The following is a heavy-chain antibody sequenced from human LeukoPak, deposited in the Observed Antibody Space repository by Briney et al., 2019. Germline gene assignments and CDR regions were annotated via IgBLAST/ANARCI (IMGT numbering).Heavy chain of an antibody. J-gene: IGHJ4*02. CDR1: GGSIRNYY. Sequence: PSETLSLTCTVPGGSIRNYYWSWIPQPPGKGLEWIGYIYYSGSTSYNPSLKSRVTISVDTSKNQFSLTLSSVTAADTAVYFCARYCSGVSCYSRALDYWGQGTLVTVSS. V-gene: IGHV4-59*13. D-gene: IGHD2-15*01. CDR2: IYYSGST. CDR3: ARYCSGVSCYSRALDY.